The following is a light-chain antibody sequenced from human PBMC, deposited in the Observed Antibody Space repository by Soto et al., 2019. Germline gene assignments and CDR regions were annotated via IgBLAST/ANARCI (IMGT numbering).Light chain of an antibody. V-gene: IGKV1-9*01. Sequence: DIQLTQSPSFLSASLGDRVTITCRASQGISTYLAWYQQRPGKAPKLLIYGASTLHSGIPSRFSGSGSGTEFTLTISSLQPEDFGTYYCQQLNSDWYSFGEGTKLEIK. CDR1: QGISTY. J-gene: IGKJ2*01. CDR3: QQLNSDWYS. CDR2: GAS.